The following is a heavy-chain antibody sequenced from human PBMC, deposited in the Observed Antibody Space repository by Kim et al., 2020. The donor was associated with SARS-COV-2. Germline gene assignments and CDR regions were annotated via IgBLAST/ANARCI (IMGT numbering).Heavy chain of an antibody. CDR1: GFTFSNSW. J-gene: IGHJ4*02. CDR2: INTDGRDT. V-gene: IGHV3-74*01. D-gene: IGHD1-7*01. CDR3: ARVVPGTNIFDY. Sequence: GGSLRLSCVTSGFTFSNSWMHWVRQAPGNGLVWVSRINTDGRDTSYADSVKGRFTISRDNAKNTLYLQMNSLRAEATAVYYCARVVPGTNIFDYWGQGTLVTVSS.